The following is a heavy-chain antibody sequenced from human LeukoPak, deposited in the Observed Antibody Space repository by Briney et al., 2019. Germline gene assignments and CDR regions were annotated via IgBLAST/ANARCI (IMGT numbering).Heavy chain of an antibody. Sequence: PGGSLRLSCAASGFTFSSYSMNWVRQAPGMGLEWVSYISSSSSTIYYADSVKGRFTISRDNAKNSLYLQMNSLRAEDTAVYYCAREHYSGGYYFDYWGQGTLVTVSS. CDR1: GFTFSSYS. V-gene: IGHV3-48*01. CDR3: AREHYSGGYYFDY. CDR2: ISSSSSTI. J-gene: IGHJ4*02. D-gene: IGHD1-26*01.